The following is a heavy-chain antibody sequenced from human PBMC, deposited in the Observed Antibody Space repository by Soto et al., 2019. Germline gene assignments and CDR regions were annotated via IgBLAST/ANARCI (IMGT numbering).Heavy chain of an antibody. D-gene: IGHD4-17*01. CDR1: GGTFSSHS. V-gene: IGHV1-69*01. Sequence: VQLMQSGAEVKQPGSSVKVSCKASGGTFSSHSINWVRQAPGQGLEWMGGIITLFGTANYAQNFQGRVTITADQSTSTAYMELNSLRSDATAVYYCAREVGYGDFSAALLSWGQGTLVTVSS. J-gene: IGHJ5*02. CDR2: IITLFGTA. CDR3: AREVGYGDFSAALLS.